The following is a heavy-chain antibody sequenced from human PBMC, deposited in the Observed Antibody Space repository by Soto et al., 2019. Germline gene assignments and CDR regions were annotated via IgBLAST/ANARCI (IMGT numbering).Heavy chain of an antibody. CDR2: IFYSGST. Sequence: SETLSLTCNVSGGSISTSRSYWAWIRQPPGKGLEWLANIFYSGSTYYKTSLASRVTVSVDTSKNEFSLKLRSVTAADKAVYYCARQPTTGDTDLWFDPWGQGTLVTVSS. CDR1: GGSISTSRSY. D-gene: IGHD2-21*01. J-gene: IGHJ5*02. V-gene: IGHV4-39*01. CDR3: ARQPTTGDTDLWFDP.